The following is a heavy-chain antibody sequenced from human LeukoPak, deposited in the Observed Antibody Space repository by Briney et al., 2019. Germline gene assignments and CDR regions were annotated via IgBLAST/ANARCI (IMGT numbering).Heavy chain of an antibody. Sequence: ASVTVSCKASGGTFSMYAISWVRQAPGQGREWMGGIIPIFGTANYAQKFQGRVTITADESTSTAYMEVSSLRSEDTAVYYCARAYSGYDFFDYWGQGILVTVSS. J-gene: IGHJ4*02. CDR3: ARAYSGYDFFDY. CDR1: GGTFSMYA. CDR2: IIPIFGTA. V-gene: IGHV1-69*13. D-gene: IGHD5-12*01.